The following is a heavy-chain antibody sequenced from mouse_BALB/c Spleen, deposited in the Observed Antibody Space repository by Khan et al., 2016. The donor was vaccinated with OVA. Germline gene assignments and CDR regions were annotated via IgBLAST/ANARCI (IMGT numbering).Heavy chain of an antibody. CDR3: TKGGYGSPFAY. D-gene: IGHD1-1*01. CDR2: IDPSKSET. CDR1: GYTFTSFW. V-gene: IGHV1S127*01. Sequence: QVQLKESGPELVRPGASVKMSCKASGYTFTSFWINWVKQRPGQGLEWIGMIDPSKSETRLNQKFKDKATLNVDKSSNTAYMQLSRLTSEDSAVYYCTKGGYGSPFAYWGQGTLVTVSA. J-gene: IGHJ3*01.